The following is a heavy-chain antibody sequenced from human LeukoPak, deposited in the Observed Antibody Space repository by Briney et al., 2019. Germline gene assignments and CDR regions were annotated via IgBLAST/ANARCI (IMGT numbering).Heavy chain of an antibody. CDR1: GGSFSGYY. Sequence: SETLSLTCAVYGGSFSGYYWSWIRQPAGKGLEWIGRIYTSGSTNYNPSLKSRVTMSVDTSKNQFSLRLSSLTAADTAAYYCARDGGSGRYVYWGQGILVTVSS. J-gene: IGHJ4*02. D-gene: IGHD1-26*01. CDR3: ARDGGSGRYVY. CDR2: IYTSGST. V-gene: IGHV4-4*07.